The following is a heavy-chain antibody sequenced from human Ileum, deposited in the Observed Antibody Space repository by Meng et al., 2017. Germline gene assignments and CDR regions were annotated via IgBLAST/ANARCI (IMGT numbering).Heavy chain of an antibody. D-gene: IGHD3-22*01. CDR2: INPSECST. J-gene: IGHJ4*02. CDR1: AHTFTSYD. V-gene: IGHV1-46*01. Sequence: QRFQSRVQVKKPGAPLKVPYKTSAHTFTSYDMHGLRHAPGQGCEWQATINPSECSTSYAQKFQGRITMTRDASTSTFFMELSSLRSEDTAVYYCARDGFLVYYYGSGYPDYWGQGTLVTVSS. CDR3: ARDGFLVYYYGSGYPDY.